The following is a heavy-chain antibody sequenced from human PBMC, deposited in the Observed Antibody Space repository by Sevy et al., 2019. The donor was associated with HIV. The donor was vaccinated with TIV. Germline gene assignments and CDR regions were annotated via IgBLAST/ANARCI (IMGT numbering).Heavy chain of an antibody. CDR3: ARDLGSSLNWFDP. Sequence: SQTLSLTCAISGDSVSSNSAAWNWIRQSPSRGLEWLGGTYYRSKWYNDYAVSVQSRITINPDTSKNQFSLQLKSVTPEDTAVYYCARDLGSSLNWFDPWGQGTLVTVSS. J-gene: IGHJ5*02. CDR1: GDSVSSNSAA. D-gene: IGHD6-13*01. V-gene: IGHV6-1*01. CDR2: TYYRSKWYN.